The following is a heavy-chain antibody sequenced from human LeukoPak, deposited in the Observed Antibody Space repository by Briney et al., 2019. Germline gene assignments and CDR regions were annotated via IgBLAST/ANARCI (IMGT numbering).Heavy chain of an antibody. CDR2: IDTAGGT. D-gene: IGHD3-3*01. Sequence: GGSLRLSCTASGFDFSNFDFHWVRQLRGKGLEWVSRIDTAGGTYYPSSVKGRFTISRANAKKSLYLQMHNLRVGDTALYFCARGSPWSYYYMDVW. V-gene: IGHV3-13*01. J-gene: IGHJ6*03. CDR1: GFDFSNFD. CDR3: ARGSPWSYYYMDV.